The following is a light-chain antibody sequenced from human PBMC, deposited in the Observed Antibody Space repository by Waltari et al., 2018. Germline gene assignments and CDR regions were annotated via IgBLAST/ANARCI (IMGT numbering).Light chain of an antibody. Sequence: EIVMTQSPATLSVSPGERATLSCRASQSISSNLAWYQHRPGQAPRLLIYDASTRATGIPARFSGSGSGTEFTLTISSLQSEDFALYYCQQYGSSPRTFGQGTKVEIK. V-gene: IGKV3-15*01. J-gene: IGKJ1*01. CDR3: QQYGSSPRT. CDR1: QSISSN. CDR2: DAS.